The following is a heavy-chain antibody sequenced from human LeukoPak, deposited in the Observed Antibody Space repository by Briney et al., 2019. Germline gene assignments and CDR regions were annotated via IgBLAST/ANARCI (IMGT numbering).Heavy chain of an antibody. CDR1: GGSISNADYY. V-gene: IGHV4-39*01. J-gene: IGHJ4*01. Sequence: SETLSLTCSVSGGSISNADYYWGWIRQAPGKGLEWIGSMFYGGTNHYNPSLKSRATISVYTSKNQFSLKLTSVTAADAAIYYCARQLPTAAADTRGYFDYWGQGAVVTVSS. D-gene: IGHD6-13*01. CDR2: MFYGGTN. CDR3: ARQLPTAAADTRGYFDY.